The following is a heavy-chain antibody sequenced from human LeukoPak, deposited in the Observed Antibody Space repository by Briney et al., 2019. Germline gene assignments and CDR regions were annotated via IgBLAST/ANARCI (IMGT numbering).Heavy chain of an antibody. CDR2: IYSGGST. CDR3: ARGGGIVVVEGDYFDY. CDR1: GFTVSTNY. Sequence: PGGSLRLSCAASGFTVSTNYMSWVRQAPGKGLEWVSVIYSGGSTYYADSVKGRFTISRDNSKNTLYLQMNSLRAEDTAVYYCARGGGIVVVEGDYFDYWGQGTLVTVSS. J-gene: IGHJ4*02. D-gene: IGHD3-22*01. V-gene: IGHV3-66*01.